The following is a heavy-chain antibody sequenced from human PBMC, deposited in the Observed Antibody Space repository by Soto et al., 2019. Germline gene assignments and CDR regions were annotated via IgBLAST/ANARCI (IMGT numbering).Heavy chain of an antibody. V-gene: IGHV3-7*01. CDR1: GFTFSSYW. CDR3: ARAPLYSYGFLRVNYYGMDV. CDR2: IKQDGSEK. D-gene: IGHD5-18*01. Sequence: GSLRLSCAASGFTFSSYWMSWVRQAPGKGLEWVANIKQDGSEKYYVDSVKGRFTISRDNAKNSLYLQMNSLRAEDTAVYYCARAPLYSYGFLRVNYYGMDVWGQGTTVTVSS. J-gene: IGHJ6*02.